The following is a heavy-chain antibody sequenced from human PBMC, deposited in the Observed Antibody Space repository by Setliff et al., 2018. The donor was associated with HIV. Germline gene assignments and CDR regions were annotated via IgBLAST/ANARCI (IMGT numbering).Heavy chain of an antibody. CDR3: TTAYITMIVVVNDAFDI. Sequence: GGSLRLSCAASGFTFSNAWMSWVRQAPGKGLEWVGRIKSRTEGGTTDYAAPVKGRFTISRDDSKNTLYLQMNSLKTEDTAVYYCTTAYITMIVVVNDAFDIWGQGTMVTVSS. J-gene: IGHJ3*02. D-gene: IGHD3-22*01. V-gene: IGHV3-15*01. CDR1: GFTFSNAW. CDR2: IKSRTEGGTT.